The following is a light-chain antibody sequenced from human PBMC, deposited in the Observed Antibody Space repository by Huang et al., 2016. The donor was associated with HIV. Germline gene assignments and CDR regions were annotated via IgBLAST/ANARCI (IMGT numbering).Light chain of an antibody. J-gene: IGKJ1*01. Sequence: DIPMTQSPSSLSASIGDRVTITCRASQTISTYFNWFQQKPGKAPKLLISTASNLQSGVPSRCSGSGSETDLTLTISRLQPEDFATYYCQQSYSTPRTFGQGTKVEIK. CDR1: QTISTY. CDR2: TAS. CDR3: QQSYSTPRT. V-gene: IGKV1-39*01.